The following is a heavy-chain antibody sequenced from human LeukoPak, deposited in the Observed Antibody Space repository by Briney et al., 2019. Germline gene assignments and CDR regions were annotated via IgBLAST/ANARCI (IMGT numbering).Heavy chain of an antibody. CDR2: ISYDGSNK. D-gene: IGHD1-26*01. Sequence: PGGSLRLSCAASGFTFSSYAMHWIRQAPGKGLEWVAVISYDGSNKYYADSVKGRFTISRDNSKNTLYLQMNSLRAEDTAVYYCARGGEGELPNWFDPWGQGTLVTVSS. CDR1: GFTFSSYA. J-gene: IGHJ5*02. V-gene: IGHV3-30-3*01. CDR3: ARGGEGELPNWFDP.